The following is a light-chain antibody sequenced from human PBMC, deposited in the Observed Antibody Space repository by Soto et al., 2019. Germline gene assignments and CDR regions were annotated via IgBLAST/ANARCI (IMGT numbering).Light chain of an antibody. Sequence: QSVLAQPRSVSASLGQSVSISCTGSLSDVGVYEYVSWYQQQPDKAPKLMIYDVNKRASGVPDRFSGSKSGNAAPLTISGLQVADEADYYCCIYATKYIFGTGTKVTVL. CDR1: LSDVGVYEY. CDR2: DVN. V-gene: IGLV2-11*01. J-gene: IGLJ1*01. CDR3: CIYATKYI.